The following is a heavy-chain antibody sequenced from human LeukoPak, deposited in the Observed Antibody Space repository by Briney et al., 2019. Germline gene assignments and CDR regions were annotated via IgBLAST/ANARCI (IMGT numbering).Heavy chain of an antibody. CDR2: INQDGSVR. J-gene: IGHJ3*02. CDR1: GFTFSNYW. Sequence: RGSLRLSCAASGFTFSNYWMSWVRQAPGKGLEWVANINQDGSVRYFVDSVKGRFTISRDNAKKSLYLQMNSLRAEDTALYYCARIGYSSSAFDIWGQGQWSPSL. V-gene: IGHV3-7*01. D-gene: IGHD6-19*01. CDR3: ARIGYSSSAFDI.